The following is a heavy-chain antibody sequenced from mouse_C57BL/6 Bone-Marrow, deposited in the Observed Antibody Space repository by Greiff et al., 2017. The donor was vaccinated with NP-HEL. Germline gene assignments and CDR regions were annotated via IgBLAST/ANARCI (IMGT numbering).Heavy chain of an antibody. Sequence: QVQLKESGAELVKPGASVKISCKASGYAFSSYWMNWVKERRGKGLEWIGQIYPGDGDTKYNGKFKGKATLTADKSSSTAYKEVSSLTSEDSAVYFYAWGSDRSYELECAMDYWGQGTSVTVSS. D-gene: IGHD2-12*01. J-gene: IGHJ4*01. CDR1: GYAFSSYW. V-gene: IGHV1-80*01. CDR3: AWGSDRSYELECAMDY. CDR2: IYPGDGDT.